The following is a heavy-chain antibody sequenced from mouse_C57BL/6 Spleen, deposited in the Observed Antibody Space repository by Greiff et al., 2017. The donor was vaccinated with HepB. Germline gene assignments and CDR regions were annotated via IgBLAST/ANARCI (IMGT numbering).Heavy chain of an antibody. CDR3: ARAITTVVATFDY. CDR1: GYTFTSYW. CDR2: IDPNSGGT. D-gene: IGHD1-1*01. J-gene: IGHJ2*01. Sequence: VQLQQSGAELVKPGASVKLSCKASGYTFTSYWMHWVKQRPGRGLEWIGRIDPNSGGTKYNEKFKSKATLTVDKPSSTAYMQLSSLTSEDSAVYYCARAITTVVATFDYWGQGTTLTVSS. V-gene: IGHV1-72*01.